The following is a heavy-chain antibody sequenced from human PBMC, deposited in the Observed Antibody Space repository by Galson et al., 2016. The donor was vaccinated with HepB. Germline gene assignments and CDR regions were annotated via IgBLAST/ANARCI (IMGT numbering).Heavy chain of an antibody. V-gene: IGHV1-46*01. D-gene: IGHD3-10*01. CDR1: GYTLTDYW. Sequence: CKASGYTLTDYWMHWVRQAPGQGLEWLAIINPGSGNRFHAQKIQGRISMTTDTSTGTVTLELISLTLEDTAVYFCARGPMAHYYGMDVWGQGTTVTVSS. J-gene: IGHJ6*02. CDR3: ARGPMAHYYGMDV. CDR2: INPGSGNR.